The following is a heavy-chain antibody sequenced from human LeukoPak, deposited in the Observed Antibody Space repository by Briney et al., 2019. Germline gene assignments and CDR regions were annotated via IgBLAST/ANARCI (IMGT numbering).Heavy chain of an antibody. CDR1: GFTFSSYG. Sequence: PGRSLRLSCAASGFTFSSYGMHWVRQVPGKGLEWVAVIWYDGSNKYYADSVKGRFTISRDNSKNTLYLQMNSLRAEDTAVYYCARDVCGGDCYSVDYWGQGTLVTVPS. CDR3: ARDVCGGDCYSVDY. J-gene: IGHJ4*02. V-gene: IGHV3-33*01. D-gene: IGHD2-21*02. CDR2: IWYDGSNK.